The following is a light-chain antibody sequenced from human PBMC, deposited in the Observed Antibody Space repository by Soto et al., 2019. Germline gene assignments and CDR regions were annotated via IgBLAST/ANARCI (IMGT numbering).Light chain of an antibody. CDR3: CSYAAGSTVI. Sequence: QSALTQPASVSGSPGQSITISCTGTSSDVGRYNLVSWYQHHPGKAPKLIIYEVSQRPSGVSHRFSGSKSGNTASVTISGLQAEDEAYYYCCSYAAGSTVIFGGGTKVTVL. CDR2: EVS. V-gene: IGLV2-23*02. CDR1: SSDVGRYNL. J-gene: IGLJ2*01.